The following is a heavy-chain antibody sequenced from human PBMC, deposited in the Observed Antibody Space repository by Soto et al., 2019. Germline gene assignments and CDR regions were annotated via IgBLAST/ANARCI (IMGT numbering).Heavy chain of an antibody. CDR1: GGSISSSSYY. V-gene: IGHV4-39*01. CDR3: AAEIGSGPSAY. CDR2: IYYSGST. D-gene: IGHD2-15*01. J-gene: IGHJ4*02. Sequence: QLQLQESGPGLVKPSETLSLTCTVSGGSISSSSYYWGWIRQPPGKGLEWIGSIYYSGSTYYNPSLKSRVTISVDTSKNQFSLKLSSVTAADTAVYYCAAEIGSGPSAYWGQGTLVTVSS.